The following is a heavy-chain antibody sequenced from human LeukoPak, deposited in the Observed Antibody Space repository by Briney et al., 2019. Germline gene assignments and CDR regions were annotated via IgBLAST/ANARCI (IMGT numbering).Heavy chain of an antibody. V-gene: IGHV3-7*03. CDR1: GFTFSSYW. Sequence: GGSLRLSCAASGFTFSSYWMSWVRQAPGKGLEWVANIKQDGSEKYYVDSVKGRFTISRDNAKNSLYLQMNSLRAEDTAVYYWARVGLTGYWGSYNWFDPWGQGTLVTVSS. CDR3: ARVGLTGYWGSYNWFDP. J-gene: IGHJ5*02. D-gene: IGHD3-9*01. CDR2: IKQDGSEK.